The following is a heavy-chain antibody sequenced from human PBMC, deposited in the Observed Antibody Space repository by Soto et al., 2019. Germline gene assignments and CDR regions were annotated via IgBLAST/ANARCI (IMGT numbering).Heavy chain of an antibody. D-gene: IGHD3-10*01. CDR1: GFTFSSYA. J-gene: IGHJ4*02. Sequence: QVQLVESGRGVVQPGRSLRLSCAASGFTFSSYAMHWVRQAPGKGLEWVAVISYDGSNKYYADSVKGRFTISRDNSKNTLYLQMNSLRAEDTVVYYCARDPMGRYFGSGSYYFDYWGQGTLVTVSS. CDR3: ARDPMGRYFGSGSYYFDY. CDR2: ISYDGSNK. V-gene: IGHV3-30-3*01.